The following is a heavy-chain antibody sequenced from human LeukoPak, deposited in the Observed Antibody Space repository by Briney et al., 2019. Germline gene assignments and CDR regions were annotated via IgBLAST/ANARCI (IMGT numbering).Heavy chain of an antibody. Sequence: GASVKVSCKASGYTFTSYGISWVRQAPGQGLEWMGWISAYNGNTNYAQKLQGRVTMTTDTSKSTAYMELRSLRSDDTAVYYCARDVGYCSSTSCFDAFDNWGQGTMVTVSS. D-gene: IGHD2-2*01. J-gene: IGHJ3*02. CDR1: GYTFTSYG. CDR2: ISAYNGNT. CDR3: ARDVGYCSSTSCFDAFDN. V-gene: IGHV1-18*01.